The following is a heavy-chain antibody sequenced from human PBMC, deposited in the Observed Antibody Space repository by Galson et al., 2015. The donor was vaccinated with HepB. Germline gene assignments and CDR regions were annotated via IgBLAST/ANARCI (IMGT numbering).Heavy chain of an antibody. V-gene: IGHV1-46*01. CDR1: GYTLTTYY. D-gene: IGHD5-24*01. CDR2: INPSGGST. CDR3: ARDLFGYIGF. J-gene: IGHJ4*02. Sequence: SVKVSCKASGYTLTTYYIHWVRQAPGLGLEWMGMINPSGGSTTYAQKFQGRVTMTRDTSTSTVYMELSSLRSEDTAVYFCARDLFGYIGFWGQGTLVTVSS.